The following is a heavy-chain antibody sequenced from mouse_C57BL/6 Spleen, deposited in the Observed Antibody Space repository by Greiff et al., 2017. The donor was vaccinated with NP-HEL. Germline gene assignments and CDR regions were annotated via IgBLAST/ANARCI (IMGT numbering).Heavy chain of an antibody. V-gene: IGHV5-17*01. D-gene: IGHD2-3*01. J-gene: IGHJ3*01. CDR2: ISSGSSTI. CDR3: ARPGDGYYPWFAD. Sequence: EVKLVESGGGLVKPGGSLKLSCAASGFTFSDYGMHWVRQAPEKGLEWVAYISSGSSTIYYADTVKGRFTISRDNAKNTLFLQMTSLRSEDKAMYYCARPGDGYYPWFADWGQGTLVTVSA. CDR1: GFTFSDYG.